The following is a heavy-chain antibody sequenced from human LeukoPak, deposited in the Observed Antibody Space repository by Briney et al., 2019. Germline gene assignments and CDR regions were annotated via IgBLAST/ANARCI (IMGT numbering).Heavy chain of an antibody. V-gene: IGHV3-21*06. CDR1: GFTFSS. D-gene: IGHD6-13*01. CDR3: ARDRSGSWYAFDI. CDR2: ISSSSDYI. Sequence: GGSLRLSCAASGFTFSSMYWVRQALGKGLEWVSFISSSSDYIYYADSVKGRFTISRDIAKNSLYLQMNSLRAEDTAVYYCARDRSGSWYAFDIWGQGTMVTVSS. J-gene: IGHJ3*02.